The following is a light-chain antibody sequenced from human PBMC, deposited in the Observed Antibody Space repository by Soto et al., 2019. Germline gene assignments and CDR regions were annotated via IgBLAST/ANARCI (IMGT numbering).Light chain of an antibody. Sequence: EIVLTQSPGTLSLSPGERVTLSCRASQSISSSYLAWYQHKPGQAPRLLIYGGSSRATGIPDRFSGSGSGTDFTLTISRLEPEDFAVYYCQQFAFSPWTFGQGTKVDIK. V-gene: IGKV3-20*01. CDR1: QSISSSY. J-gene: IGKJ1*01. CDR2: GGS. CDR3: QQFAFSPWT.